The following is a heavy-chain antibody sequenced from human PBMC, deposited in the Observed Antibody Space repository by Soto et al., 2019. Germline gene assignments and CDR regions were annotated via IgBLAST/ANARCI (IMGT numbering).Heavy chain of an antibody. J-gene: IGHJ4*02. CDR2: VSGTGGST. D-gene: IGHD6-19*01. CDR3: AKAGFSSGWSPSYFDY. CDR1: GFTFSSYA. Sequence: PGGSLRLSCAASGFTFSSYAMNWVRQAPGKGLEWVSAVSGTGGSTYYADSVKGRFTISRDNSKNTLYLQMNSLRVEDTAVFYCAKAGFSSGWSPSYFDYWGQGTLVTVSS. V-gene: IGHV3-23*01.